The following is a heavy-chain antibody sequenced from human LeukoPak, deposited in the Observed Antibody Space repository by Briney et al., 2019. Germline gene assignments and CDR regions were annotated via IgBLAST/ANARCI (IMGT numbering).Heavy chain of an antibody. J-gene: IGHJ4*02. CDR2: IYPGASDT. Sequence: ESLKISCKGSGYTFTNYWIGWVRQMPGKGLEWMGIIYPGASDTRYSPSFQGQITISVDKSIATAYLQGRSLQASDTAMYYCARQHCRGGSCSCDSWGQGTLVTVSS. D-gene: IGHD2-15*01. CDR1: GYTFTNYW. CDR3: ARQHCRGGSCSCDS. V-gene: IGHV5-51*01.